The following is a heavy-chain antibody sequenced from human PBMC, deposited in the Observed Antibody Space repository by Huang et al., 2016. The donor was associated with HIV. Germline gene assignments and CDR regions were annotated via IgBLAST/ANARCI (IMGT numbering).Heavy chain of an antibody. CDR3: AKEFDILTGYYPSGSDY. Sequence: QVQLVESGGGVVQPGRSLRLSCVASEFTFSSFGMHWVRQAPGKGVEWVAVISYDGSKKYYADSVKGRFTISRDNSKNTLYLQMNSLRAEDTAVYYCAKEFDILTGYYPSGSDYWGQGTLVTVSS. CDR2: ISYDGSKK. CDR1: EFTFSSFG. J-gene: IGHJ4*02. V-gene: IGHV3-30*18. D-gene: IGHD3-9*01.